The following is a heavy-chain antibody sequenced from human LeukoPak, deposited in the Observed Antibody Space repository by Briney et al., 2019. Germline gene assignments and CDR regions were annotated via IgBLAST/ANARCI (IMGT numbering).Heavy chain of an antibody. Sequence: GASVKVSCKASGGTFSSYAISWVRQAPGKGLEWMGGFDPEDGETIYAQKFQGRVTMTEDTSTDTAYMELSSLRSEDTAVYYCATGGYYDSSGYFDWGQGTLVTVSS. CDR1: GGTFSSYA. D-gene: IGHD3-22*01. CDR2: FDPEDGET. CDR3: ATGGYYDSSGYFD. J-gene: IGHJ4*02. V-gene: IGHV1-24*01.